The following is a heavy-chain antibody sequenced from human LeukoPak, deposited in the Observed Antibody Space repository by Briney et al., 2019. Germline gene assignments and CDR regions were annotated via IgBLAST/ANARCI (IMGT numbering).Heavy chain of an antibody. J-gene: IGHJ4*02. V-gene: IGHV4-30-2*01. D-gene: IGHD3-16*02. Sequence: SETLSLTCAVSGGSISSGGYSWSCIRQPPGKGLEWIGYIYHSGSTYYNPSLKSRVTISVDRSKNQFSLKLSSVTAADTAVYYCARAAFGGVIVNWGQGTLVTVSS. CDR1: GGSISSGGYS. CDR3: ARAAFGGVIVN. CDR2: IYHSGST.